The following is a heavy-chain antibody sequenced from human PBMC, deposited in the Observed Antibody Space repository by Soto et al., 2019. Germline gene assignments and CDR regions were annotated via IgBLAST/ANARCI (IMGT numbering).Heavy chain of an antibody. J-gene: IGHJ4*02. CDR3: ARDKITGLFDY. Sequence: SETLSLTCTVSGGSISNSRYYWAWIHQPPGKGLEWIGSIYHTGNTYYNPSLRSRVTISVDTSKNQFSLKLTSVTAADTAVYYCARDKITGLFDYWGQGTLVTVSS. CDR1: GGSISNSRYY. D-gene: IGHD2-8*02. CDR2: IYHTGNT. V-gene: IGHV4-39*02.